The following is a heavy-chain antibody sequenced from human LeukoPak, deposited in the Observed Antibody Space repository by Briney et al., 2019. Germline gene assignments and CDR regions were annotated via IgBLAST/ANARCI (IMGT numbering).Heavy chain of an antibody. CDR3: TTLTVRLVHVDV. J-gene: IGHJ6*01. CDR1: GFTFSDAW. V-gene: IGHV3-15*07. CDR2: IKKKADGGTT. Sequence: AGGSLRLSCAASGFTFSDAWMNWVRQAPGKGLEWVGLIKKKADGGTTDYAAPVKGRFTISRDDSKNTLYLQMNSLKTEDTAVYFCTTLTVRLVHVDVWGKGPRSPSPQ. D-gene: IGHD2-8*02.